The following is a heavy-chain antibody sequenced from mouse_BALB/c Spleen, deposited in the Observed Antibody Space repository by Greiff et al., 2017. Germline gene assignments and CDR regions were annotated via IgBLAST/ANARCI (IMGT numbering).Heavy chain of an antibody. CDR3: AYGIHAMDY. J-gene: IGHJ4*01. CDR1: GYTFSSYW. Sequence: VQLQQSGAELMKPGASVKISCKATGYTFSSYWIEWVKQRPGHGLEWIGEILPGSGSTNYNEKFKGKATFTADTSSNTAYMQLSSLTSEDSAVYYCAYGIHAMDYWGQGTSVTVSS. V-gene: IGHV1-9*01. CDR2: ILPGSGST. D-gene: IGHD2-1*01.